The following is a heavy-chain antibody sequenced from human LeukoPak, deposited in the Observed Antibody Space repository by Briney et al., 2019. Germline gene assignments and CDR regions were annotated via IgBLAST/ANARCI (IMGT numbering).Heavy chain of an antibody. CDR2: ISSSSSYI. CDR3: ARALSRMTGDWFDP. J-gene: IGHJ5*02. V-gene: IGHV3-21*01. Sequence: GGSLRLSCAASGFTFSSYWMSWVRQAPGKGLEWVSSISSSSSYIYYADSVKGRFTISRDNAKNSLYLQMNSLRAEDTAVYYCARALSRMTGDWFDPWGQGTLVTVSS. CDR1: GFTFSSYW. D-gene: IGHD1-14*01.